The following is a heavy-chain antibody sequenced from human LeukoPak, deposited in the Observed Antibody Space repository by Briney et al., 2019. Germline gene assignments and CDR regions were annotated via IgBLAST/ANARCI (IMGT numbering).Heavy chain of an antibody. D-gene: IGHD2-2*01. J-gene: IGHJ6*02. CDR2: IVVGSGNT. CDR3: AGGSVVPAATHYGKDYYGMDV. V-gene: IGHV1-58*01. Sequence: ASVKVSCKASGFTFTSSAVQWVQQARGQRLEWIGWIVVGSGNTNYAQKFQERVTITRDMSTSTAYMELSSLRSEDTAVYYCAGGSVVPAATHYGKDYYGMDVWGQGTTVTVSS. CDR1: GFTFTSSA.